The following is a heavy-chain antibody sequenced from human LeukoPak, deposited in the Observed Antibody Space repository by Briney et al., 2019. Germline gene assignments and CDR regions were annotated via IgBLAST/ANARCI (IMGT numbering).Heavy chain of an antibody. D-gene: IGHD3-10*01. CDR3: YRRDGSGDGAWFDP. V-gene: IGHV3-30*03. CDR1: GFTFSSYG. Sequence: GGSLRLSCAASGFTFSSYGMHWVRQAPGKGLEWVAVISYDGSNKYYADSVKGRFTISRDNSKNTLYLRMNSLRAEDTAVYYCYRRDGSGDGAWFDPWGQGTLVTVSS. CDR2: ISYDGSNK. J-gene: IGHJ5*02.